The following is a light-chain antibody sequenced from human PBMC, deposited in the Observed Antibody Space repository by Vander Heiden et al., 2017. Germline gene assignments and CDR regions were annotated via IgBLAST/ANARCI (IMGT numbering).Light chain of an antibody. Sequence: DIQMTQSPSSLSASVGDRVTITCRASQSISSYLNWYQQKPGKAPKLLIYAASSLQSGVPSRFSGSGSGTEFTLTISSLQPEDFATYYCQQSYSTPPDTFGQGTKLXIK. V-gene: IGKV1-39*01. J-gene: IGKJ2*01. CDR1: QSISSY. CDR3: QQSYSTPPDT. CDR2: AAS.